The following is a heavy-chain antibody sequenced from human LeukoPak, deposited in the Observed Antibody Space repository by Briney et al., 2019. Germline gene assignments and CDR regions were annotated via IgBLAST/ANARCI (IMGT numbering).Heavy chain of an antibody. D-gene: IGHD3-16*01. J-gene: IGHJ4*02. CDR2: IYYSGST. CDR3: ARSSKALGDFDY. V-gene: IGHV4-59*08. Sequence: SETLSLTCTVSGGSISSYYWSWIRQPPGKGLEWIGYIYYSGSTNYNPSLKSRVTIPVDTSKNQFSLKLSSVTAADTAVYYCARSSKALGDFDYWGQGTLVTVSS. CDR1: GGSISSYY.